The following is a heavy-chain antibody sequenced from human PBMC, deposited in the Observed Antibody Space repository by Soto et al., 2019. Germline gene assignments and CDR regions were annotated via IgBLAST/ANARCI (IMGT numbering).Heavy chain of an antibody. CDR1: GFICSSYD. Sequence: GGSLRLSCAVSGFICSSYDMSWVRQAPGKGLEWVSTILVGGSPHYEDSVKGRFTISRDTSKDTVYLQMNSLTAGDTAVYYCAKATATSGGAFEIYGQGAMVTVSS. D-gene: IGHD1-1*01. CDR2: ILVGGSP. CDR3: AKATATSGGAFEI. J-gene: IGHJ3*02. V-gene: IGHV3-23*01.